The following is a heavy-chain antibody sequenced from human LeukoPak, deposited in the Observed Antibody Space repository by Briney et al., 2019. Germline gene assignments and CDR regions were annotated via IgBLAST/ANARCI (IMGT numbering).Heavy chain of an antibody. CDR2: IYYSGST. Sequence: KPSQTLSLTCTVSGGSISSGDYYWSWIRQPPGKGLEWIGYIYYSGSTYYNPSLKSRVTISVDTSKNQFSLKLSSVTAADTAVYYCARADYDSSGYYLGDAFDIWGQGTMVTVSS. CDR3: ARADYDSSGYYLGDAFDI. D-gene: IGHD3-22*01. V-gene: IGHV4-30-4*08. CDR1: GGSISSGDYY. J-gene: IGHJ3*02.